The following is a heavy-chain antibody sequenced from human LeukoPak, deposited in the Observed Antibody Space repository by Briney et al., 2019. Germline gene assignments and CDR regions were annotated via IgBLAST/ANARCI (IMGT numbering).Heavy chain of an antibody. CDR2: ISSSSSYI. J-gene: IGHJ3*02. D-gene: IGHD3-9*01. CDR1: GFTFSSYS. Sequence: PGGSLRLSCAASGFTFSSYSMNWVRQAPGKGLEWVSSISSSSSYIYYADSVKGRFTISRDNAKNSLYLQMNSLKAEDKAVYYCARDTLDLTGYYDALDIWGQGTMVTVPS. CDR3: ARDTLDLTGYYDALDI. V-gene: IGHV3-21*01.